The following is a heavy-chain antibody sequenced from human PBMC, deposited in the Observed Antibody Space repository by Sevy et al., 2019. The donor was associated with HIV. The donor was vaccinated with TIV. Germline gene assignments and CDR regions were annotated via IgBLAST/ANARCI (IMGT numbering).Heavy chain of an antibody. CDR2: MSHDGSNK. V-gene: IGHV3-30*03. D-gene: IGHD3-22*01. CDR3: ARDAYGSGYYHSMLYFDH. CDR1: GFTFSYFG. J-gene: IGHJ4*02. Sequence: GGSLRLSCAASGFTFSYFGMHWVRQAPGKGLEWVAVMSHDGSNKFYADSVKGRITISRDNSKNTLYLQMNSLRAEDTATYYCARDAYGSGYYHSMLYFDHWGQGTLVTVSS.